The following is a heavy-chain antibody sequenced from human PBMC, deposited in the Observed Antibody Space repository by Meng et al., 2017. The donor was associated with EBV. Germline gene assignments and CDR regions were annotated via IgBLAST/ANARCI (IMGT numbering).Heavy chain of an antibody. J-gene: IGHJ5*02. V-gene: IGHV4-61*01. CDR1: GGSVHNESYY. Sequence: QLQESGRGLVKPPDTLTLTCTVSGGSVHNESYYWGWIRQPPGKGLEYIGYIYYTGSTNYNSSLNSRVTISLDKSKHQFSLQLTSLTAADTAIYYCARGNYTNYPRWFDTWGQGTLVTVAS. D-gene: IGHD4-11*01. CDR3: ARGNYTNYPRWFDT. CDR2: IYYTGST.